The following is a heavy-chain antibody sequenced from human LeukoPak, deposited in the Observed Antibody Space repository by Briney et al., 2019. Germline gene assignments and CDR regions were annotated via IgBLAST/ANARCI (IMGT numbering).Heavy chain of an antibody. V-gene: IGHV3-9*01. CDR1: GFTFDDYA. Sequence: GGSLRLSCAASGFTFDDYAMHWVRQAPGKGLEWVSGISWNSGSIGYADSVKGRFTISRDNAKNSLYLQMNSLRAEDTALYYCAKGERIDYYGSGSYGDYWGQGTLVTVSS. CDR2: ISWNSGSI. CDR3: AKGERIDYYGSGSYGDY. J-gene: IGHJ4*02. D-gene: IGHD3-10*01.